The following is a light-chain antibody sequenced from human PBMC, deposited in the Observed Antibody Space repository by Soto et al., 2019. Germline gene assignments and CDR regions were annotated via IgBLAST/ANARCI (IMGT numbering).Light chain of an antibody. J-gene: IGKJ1*01. Sequence: DIQMTQSPSSLSASVRDRVTITCRASQSISSYLNWYQQKPGKAPKLLIYAASSLQSGVPSRFSGSGSGTDFPLTISSLQPEDFATYDCQQSYSTPWTFGQGTKVEIK. CDR1: QSISSY. CDR2: AAS. CDR3: QQSYSTPWT. V-gene: IGKV1-39*01.